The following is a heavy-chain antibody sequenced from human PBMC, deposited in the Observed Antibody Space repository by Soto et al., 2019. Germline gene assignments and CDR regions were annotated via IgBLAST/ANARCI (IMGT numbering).Heavy chain of an antibody. CDR2: INAGNGNT. CDR3: ASSNIAAAPYGMDV. CDR1: GDTFSNHA. Sequence: ASVKVSCKASGDTFSNHAISWVRQAPGQGLEWMGWINAGNGNTKYSQKFQGRVTITRDTSASTAYMELSSLRSEDTAVYYCASSNIAAAPYGMDVWGQGTTVTVSS. V-gene: IGHV1-3*01. J-gene: IGHJ6*02. D-gene: IGHD6-13*01.